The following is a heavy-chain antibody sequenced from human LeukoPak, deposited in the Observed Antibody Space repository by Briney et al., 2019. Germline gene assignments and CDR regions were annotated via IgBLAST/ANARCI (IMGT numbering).Heavy chain of an antibody. CDR2: IIPIFGTA. D-gene: IGHD3-10*01. CDR3: ASDHDLWGSGTHGDY. CDR1: GGTFSSYA. V-gene: IGHV1-69*13. Sequence: SVKVSCKASGGTFSSYAISWVRQAPGQGLEWMGGIIPIFGTANYAQKFQGRVTITADESTSTAYMELSSLRSEDTAAYYCASDHDLWGSGTHGDYWGQGTLVTVSS. J-gene: IGHJ4*02.